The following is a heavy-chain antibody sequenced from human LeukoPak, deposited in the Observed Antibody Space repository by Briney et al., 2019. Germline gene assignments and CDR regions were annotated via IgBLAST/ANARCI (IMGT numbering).Heavy chain of an antibody. V-gene: IGHV4-34*01. CDR3: ARDQTYSGSGIYTYFDY. CDR1: GGTFSGYY. J-gene: IGHJ4*02. D-gene: IGHD3-10*01. Sequence: SETLSLTCAVYGGTFSGYYWSWIRQPPGKRLEWVGESNDSGGTNYNPSLKSRVTISADKSKNHFSLKLTSVTAADTAVYYCARDQTYSGSGIYTYFDYWGQGILVTVSS. CDR2: SNDSGGT.